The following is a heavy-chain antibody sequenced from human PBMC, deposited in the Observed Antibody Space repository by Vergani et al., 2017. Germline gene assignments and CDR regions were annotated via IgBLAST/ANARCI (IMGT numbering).Heavy chain of an antibody. CDR2: INPNSGGT. J-gene: IGHJ3*02. D-gene: IGHD3-10*01. CDR1: GYTFTGYY. V-gene: IGHV1-2*02. Sequence: QVQLVHSVSEVKKPGASVKVSCKASGYTFTGYYMHWVRQAPGQGLEWMGWINPNSGGTNYAQKFQGRVTMTRDTSISTAYMELSRLRSDDTAVYYCARDPGSGLTVLQIWGQGTMVTVSS. CDR3: ARDPGSGLTVLQI.